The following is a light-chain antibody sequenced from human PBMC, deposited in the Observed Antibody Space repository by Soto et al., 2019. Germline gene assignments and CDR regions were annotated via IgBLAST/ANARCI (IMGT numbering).Light chain of an antibody. CDR3: QQYNNWPLT. V-gene: IGKV1-5*01. Sequence: DTQMTQSPSTLSASVGDRVTITCRASQSISSWLAWYQQKPGKAPKLLIYDASSLESGVPSRFSGSGSGTEFTLTISSLQPDDFATYYCQQYNNWPLTFGGGTKVDIK. J-gene: IGKJ4*01. CDR1: QSISSW. CDR2: DAS.